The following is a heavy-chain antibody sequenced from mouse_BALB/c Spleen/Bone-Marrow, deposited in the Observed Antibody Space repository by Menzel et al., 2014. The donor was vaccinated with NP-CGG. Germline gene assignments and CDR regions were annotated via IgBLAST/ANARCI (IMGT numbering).Heavy chain of an antibody. J-gene: IGHJ1*01. CDR2: IRNKANGYTT. V-gene: IGHV7-3*02. CDR3: ARDTTVVPYWYFDV. D-gene: IGHD1-1*01. Sequence: EVKLMESGGGLVQPGGSLRLSCATSGFTFTDYYMSWVRQPPGKALEWLGFIRNKANGYTTEYSASVKGRFTISRDNSQSILYLQVNTLRAEDSATYYCARDTTVVPYWYFDVWGAGTTVTVSS. CDR1: GFTFTDYY.